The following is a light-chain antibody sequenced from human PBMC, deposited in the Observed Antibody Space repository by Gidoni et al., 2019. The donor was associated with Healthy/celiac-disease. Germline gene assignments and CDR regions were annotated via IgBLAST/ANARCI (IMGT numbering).Light chain of an antibody. CDR2: DYR. J-gene: IGLJ2*01. Sequence: SYVLTQPPSVSVAPGQTARITCGGNNIGNKRVHWYPQKPGQAPGLVVYDYRDRPSGIPERFSGSNSGNTATLTISRVEAGDEADYYCQVWDSSSDHVVFGGGTKLTVL. V-gene: IGLV3-21*02. CDR3: QVWDSSSDHVV. CDR1: NIGNKR.